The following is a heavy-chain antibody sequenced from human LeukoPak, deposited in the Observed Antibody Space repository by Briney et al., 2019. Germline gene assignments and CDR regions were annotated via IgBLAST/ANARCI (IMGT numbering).Heavy chain of an antibody. V-gene: IGHV1-2*02. CDR2: INPNSGDT. Sequence: ASVKVSCKASGYTFTDYPMHWVRQAPGQGLEWMGWINPNSGDTDYAQKFQGRVTMTRDTSISTAYLEVSRLTSDDTAVYFCARDAIAAAGAGAWGQGTLVTVSS. CDR1: GYTFTDYP. J-gene: IGHJ4*02. CDR3: ARDAIAAAGAGA. D-gene: IGHD6-13*01.